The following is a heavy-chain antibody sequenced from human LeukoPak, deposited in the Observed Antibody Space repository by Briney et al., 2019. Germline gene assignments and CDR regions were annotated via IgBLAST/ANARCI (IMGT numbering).Heavy chain of an antibody. CDR3: ARPTTVTTISADALDI. CDR1: GFTFSDYY. J-gene: IGHJ3*02. V-gene: IGHV3-11*04. Sequence: PGGSLRLSCAASGFTFSDYYMSWIRQAPGKGLEWVSYISSSGSTIYYADSVKGRFTISRDNAKNSLYLQMNSLRAEDSSVYYCARPTTVTTISADALDIWGQGTMVTVSS. CDR2: ISSSGSTI. D-gene: IGHD4-17*01.